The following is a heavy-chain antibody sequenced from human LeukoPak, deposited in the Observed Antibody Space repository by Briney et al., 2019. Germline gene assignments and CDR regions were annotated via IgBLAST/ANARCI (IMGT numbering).Heavy chain of an antibody. CDR3: ARVRSGWSQNIDE. D-gene: IGHD6-19*01. J-gene: IGHJ4*02. CDR2: IWYDGSNK. Sequence: PGRSLRLSCAASGFTFSTYGMHWVRQAPGKGLEWVAVIWYDGSNKYYADSVKGRFTISRDNSKNTLYLQMNSLRAEDTAVYYCARVRSGWSQNIDEWSQRCLVTVSS. V-gene: IGHV3-33*01. CDR1: GFTFSTYG.